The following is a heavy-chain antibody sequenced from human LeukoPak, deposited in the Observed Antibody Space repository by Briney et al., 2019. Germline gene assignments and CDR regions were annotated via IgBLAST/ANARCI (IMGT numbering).Heavy chain of an antibody. D-gene: IGHD2-15*01. CDR1: GGSFSGYY. CDR2: IYYSGTT. V-gene: IGHV4-34*01. CDR3: ARAFLVGYSPEEYFFDY. Sequence: SETLSLTCAVYGGSFSGYYWSWIRQPPGKGLEWIGTIYYSGTTYYNPSLKSRATISVDKSKNQFSLKLNSVTAADTAVYYCARAFLVGYSPEEYFFDYWGQGNLVTVSS. J-gene: IGHJ4*02.